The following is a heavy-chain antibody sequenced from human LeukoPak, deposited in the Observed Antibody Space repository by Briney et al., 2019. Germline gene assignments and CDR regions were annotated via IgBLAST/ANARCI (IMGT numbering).Heavy chain of an antibody. J-gene: IGHJ3*02. Sequence: GASVKVSCKASGYTFTSYAMHWVRQDPGQRLEWMGWINAGSGNTKYSQKFQGRVTITRDTSASTAYMELSSLRSEDTAVYYCARWDFGFSDAFDIWGQGTMVTVSS. D-gene: IGHD1-26*01. CDR1: GYTFTSYA. V-gene: IGHV1-3*01. CDR3: ARWDFGFSDAFDI. CDR2: INAGSGNT.